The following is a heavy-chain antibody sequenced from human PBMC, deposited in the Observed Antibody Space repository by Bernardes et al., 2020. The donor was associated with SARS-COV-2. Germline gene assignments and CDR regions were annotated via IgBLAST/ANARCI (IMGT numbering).Heavy chain of an antibody. CDR3: ARGKDVSRYLEWSPAGMDV. D-gene: IGHD3-3*01. J-gene: IGHJ6*02. Sequence: GGSLRLSCAASGFTFSSSGMHWFRQAPGKGLEWVGLIWYNGNNRYYGNSVTGRFTISRDNSKNTLYLEMNSLRAEDTATYYCARGKDVSRYLEWSPAGMDVWGQGTRVTVSS. CDR1: GFTFSSSG. V-gene: IGHV3-33*01. CDR2: IWYNGNNR.